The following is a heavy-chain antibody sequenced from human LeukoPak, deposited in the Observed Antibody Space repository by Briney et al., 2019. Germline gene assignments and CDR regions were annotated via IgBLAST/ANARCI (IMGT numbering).Heavy chain of an antibody. CDR3: AKGFYYYDSSGYHAGY. D-gene: IGHD3-22*01. Sequence: PGGSLRLSCAASGFTFSSYSMNWVRQAPGKGLEWVAFIRYDGSNKYYADSVKGRFTISRDNSKNTLYLQMNSLRAEDTAVYYCAKGFYYYDSSGYHAGYWGQGTLVTVSS. J-gene: IGHJ4*02. CDR1: GFTFSSYS. V-gene: IGHV3-30*02. CDR2: IRYDGSNK.